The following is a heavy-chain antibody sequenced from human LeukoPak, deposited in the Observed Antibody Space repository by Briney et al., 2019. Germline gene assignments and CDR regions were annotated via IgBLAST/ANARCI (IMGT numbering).Heavy chain of an antibody. CDR2: ISAYNGNT. CDR3: ARGYGSGLENNWFDP. V-gene: IGHV1-18*01. J-gene: IGHJ5*02. CDR1: GYTFTSYG. Sequence: ASVKVSCKASGYTFTSYGISWVRQAPGQGLEWMGWISAYNGNTNYAQKLQGRVTMTTDTSTSTAYMELRSLRSDDTAVYYCARGYGSGLENNWFDPWGQGTLVTVSS. D-gene: IGHD6-19*01.